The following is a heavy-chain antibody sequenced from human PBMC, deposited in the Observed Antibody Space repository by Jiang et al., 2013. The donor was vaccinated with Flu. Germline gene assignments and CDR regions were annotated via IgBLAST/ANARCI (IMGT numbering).Heavy chain of an antibody. J-gene: IGHJ4*02. CDR3: ARGHGDYTY. D-gene: IGHD4-17*01. V-gene: IGHV5-10-1*01. Sequence: WITWVRQTPGKGLEWMGRIDPSDSFTNYSPSFRGHVTMSVDKSLDTAYLQWNSLEASDSAMYYCARGHGDYTYWGQGTLVTVSS. CDR2: IDPSDSFT. CDR1: W.